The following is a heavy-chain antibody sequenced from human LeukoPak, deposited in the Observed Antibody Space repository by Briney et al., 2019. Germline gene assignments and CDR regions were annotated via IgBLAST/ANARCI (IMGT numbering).Heavy chain of an antibody. D-gene: IGHD3-16*02. CDR3: VRGGTGLYVWVTYPDY. V-gene: IGHV3-7*01. CDR2: IQQDGREK. Sequence: AGGSLRLSCAASGFTFSSYYMNWVRQAPGKGLEWVANIQQDGREKYYVDSVKGRFTTSRDNAKNSLYLQMNSLRAEDTAVYYCVRGGTGLYVWVTYPDYWGQGTLVTVSS. CDR1: GFTFSSYY. J-gene: IGHJ4*02.